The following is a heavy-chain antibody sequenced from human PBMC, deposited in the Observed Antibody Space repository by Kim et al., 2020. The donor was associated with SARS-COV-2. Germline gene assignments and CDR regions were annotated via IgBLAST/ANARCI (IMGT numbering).Heavy chain of an antibody. CDR2: INPNSGGT. J-gene: IGHJ6*02. V-gene: IGHV1-2*02. Sequence: ASVKVSCKASGYTFTGYYMHWVRQAPGQGLEWMGWINPNSGGTNYAQKFQGRVTMTRDTSISTAYMELSRLRSDDTAVYYCARDQVAVAGEYYYGMDVWGQGTTVTVSS. D-gene: IGHD6-19*01. CDR1: GYTFTGYY. CDR3: ARDQVAVAGEYYYGMDV.